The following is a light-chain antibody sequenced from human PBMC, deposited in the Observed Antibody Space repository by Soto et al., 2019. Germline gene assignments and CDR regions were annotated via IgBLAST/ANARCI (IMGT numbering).Light chain of an antibody. V-gene: IGKV1-39*01. CDR3: QQNYYTPQT. CDR2: DAS. CDR1: ETISSY. J-gene: IGKJ1*01. Sequence: DIQMTHSPSSLSASLGDRVTITCRASETISSYLNWYQQKPGKAPNLLIYDASRLQSGVPSRFSGGGSGTDFTLTISSLQPEDFATYYCQQNYYTPQTFGQGTKVDIK.